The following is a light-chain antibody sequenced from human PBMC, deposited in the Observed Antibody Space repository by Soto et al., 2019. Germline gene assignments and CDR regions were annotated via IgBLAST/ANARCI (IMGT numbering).Light chain of an antibody. CDR2: EVS. J-gene: IGLJ2*01. CDR3: CSYAGNTTLV. CDR1: RSDIGSYNL. V-gene: IGLV2-23*02. Sequence: QSALTQPASVSGSPGQSIIISCTGTRSDIGSYNLVSWYQQNPGKAPKLMIHEVSKRPSGVSYRFSGSKSGNTASLTISGLQTADEGDYFCCSYAGNTTLVFGGGTQLTVL.